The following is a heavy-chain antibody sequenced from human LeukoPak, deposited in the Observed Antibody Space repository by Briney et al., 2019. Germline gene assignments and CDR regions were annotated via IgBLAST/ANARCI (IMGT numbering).Heavy chain of an antibody. CDR3: ARDPDIVVVPAAKSYYGTDV. J-gene: IGHJ6*04. CDR1: GGTFSSYA. Sequence: SVKVSCKASGGTFSSYAISWVRQAPGQGLEWMGGIIPIFGTANYAQKFQGRVTITADESTSTAYMELSSLRSEDTAVYYCARDPDIVVVPAAKSYYGTDVWGKGTTVTVSS. CDR2: IIPIFGTA. D-gene: IGHD2-2*01. V-gene: IGHV1-69*01.